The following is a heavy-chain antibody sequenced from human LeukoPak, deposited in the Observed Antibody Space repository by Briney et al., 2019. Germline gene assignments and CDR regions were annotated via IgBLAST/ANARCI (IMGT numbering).Heavy chain of an antibody. Sequence: PSETLSLTCTVSGVSISSSNSYWGWIRQPPGKGLEWIGSIYYSGNTYYNASLKSQVSISIDTSKNQFSLRLTSVTAADTAVYXXARQTGSGLFILPGGQGTLVTVSS. V-gene: IGHV4-39*01. D-gene: IGHD3/OR15-3a*01. CDR3: ARQTGSGLFILP. CDR1: GVSISSSNSY. CDR2: IYYSGNT. J-gene: IGHJ4*02.